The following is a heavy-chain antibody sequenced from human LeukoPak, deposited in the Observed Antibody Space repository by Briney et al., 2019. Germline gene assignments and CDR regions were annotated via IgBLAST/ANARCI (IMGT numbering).Heavy chain of an antibody. D-gene: IGHD1-26*01. CDR1: GYTFTSYG. CDR2: ISAYNGNT. Sequence: SVKVSCKASGYTFTSYGISWVRQAPGQGLEWMGWISAYNGNTNYAQKLQGRVTMTTDTSTSTAYMELRSLRSDDTAVYYCARDFFSGSYYYDAFDIWGQGTMVTVSS. V-gene: IGHV1-18*01. J-gene: IGHJ3*02. CDR3: ARDFFSGSYYYDAFDI.